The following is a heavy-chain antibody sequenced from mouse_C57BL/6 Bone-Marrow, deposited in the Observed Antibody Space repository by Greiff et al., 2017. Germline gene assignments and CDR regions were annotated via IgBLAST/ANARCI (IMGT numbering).Heavy chain of an antibody. Sequence: EVMLVESGGDLVKPGGSLKLSCAASGFTFSSYGMSWVRQTPDKRLEWVATISSGGSYTYYPDSVKGRFTIARDTAKNTLYLQMSSLKSEDTAMYYCATYYGSSPAWFAYWGQGTLVTVSS. D-gene: IGHD1-1*01. CDR2: ISSGGSYT. CDR3: ATYYGSSPAWFAY. J-gene: IGHJ3*01. V-gene: IGHV5-6*01. CDR1: GFTFSSYG.